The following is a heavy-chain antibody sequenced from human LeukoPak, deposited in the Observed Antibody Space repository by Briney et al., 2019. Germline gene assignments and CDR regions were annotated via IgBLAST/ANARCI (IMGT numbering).Heavy chain of an antibody. CDR2: ISSSSSYI. Sequence: GGSLRLSCAASGFTFSSYSMNWVRQAPGKGLEWVSSISSSSSYIYYADSVKGRFTISRDNAKNSLYLQMNSLRAEDTAVYYCARDQSGGSSSWYRWFDPWGQGTLVTVSS. V-gene: IGHV3-21*01. CDR1: GFTFSSYS. J-gene: IGHJ5*02. CDR3: ARDQSGGSSSWYRWFDP. D-gene: IGHD6-13*01.